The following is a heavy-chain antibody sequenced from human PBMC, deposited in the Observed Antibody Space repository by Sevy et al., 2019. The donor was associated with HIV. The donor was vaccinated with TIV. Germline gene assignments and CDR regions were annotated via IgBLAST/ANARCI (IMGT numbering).Heavy chain of an antibody. V-gene: IGHV3-30*18. CDR2: ISYDGNNK. CDR1: GFTFSSYA. D-gene: IGHD3-10*01. CDR3: AKDHNLWSEGGFLHH. Sequence: GGSLRLSCAASGFTFSSYAIHWVRQAPGKGLEWVAVISYDGNNKYYADSVQGGFTVSRDNSKNRLYVQMNSLRAEDTAVYYCAKDHNLWSEGGFLHHWGQGTLVTVSS. J-gene: IGHJ1*01.